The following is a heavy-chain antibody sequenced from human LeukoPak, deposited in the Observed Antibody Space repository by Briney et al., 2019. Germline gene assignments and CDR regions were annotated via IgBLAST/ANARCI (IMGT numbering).Heavy chain of an antibody. J-gene: IGHJ4*02. V-gene: IGHV4-39*01. CDR2: IYFRGTT. CDR1: GGSVSSNSYY. D-gene: IGHD6-6*01. CDR3: ARLPFSIAARPDYFDY. Sequence: PSETLSLTCTVSGGSVSSNSYYWGWIRQPPGKGLEWIGNIYFRGTTYYNPSLKSRVSLSIDTSKNQSSLKLTSVTAADTALYYCARLPFSIAARPDYFDYWGQGTLVTVSS.